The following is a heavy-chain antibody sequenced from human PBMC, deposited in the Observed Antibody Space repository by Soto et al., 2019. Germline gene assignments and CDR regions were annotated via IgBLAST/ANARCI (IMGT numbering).Heavy chain of an antibody. CDR1: GGSISSSSYY. J-gene: IGHJ2*01. Sequence: SETLSLTCTVSGGSISSSSYYWGWIRQPPGKGLEWIGSIYYSGSTYYNPSLKSRVTISVDTSKNQFSLKLSSVTAADTAVYYCARRIATTVTTFWYFDLWGRGTLVTVSS. D-gene: IGHD4-17*01. V-gene: IGHV4-39*01. CDR3: ARRIATTVTTFWYFDL. CDR2: IYYSGST.